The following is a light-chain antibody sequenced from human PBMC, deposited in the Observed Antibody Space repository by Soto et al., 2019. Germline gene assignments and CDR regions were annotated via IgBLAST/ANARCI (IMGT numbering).Light chain of an antibody. CDR2: GAS. V-gene: IGKV3-20*01. CDR1: QSVSSSY. J-gene: IGKJ3*01. Sequence: EIVLTQSPGTLSLSPGERATLFCRASQSVSSSYLAWYQQKPGQAPRPLIYGASRRATGIPDRFSGSGSGTDFTLTISRLEPEDFAVYYCQQDGSSRGFTFGPGTKVDIK. CDR3: QQDGSSRGFT.